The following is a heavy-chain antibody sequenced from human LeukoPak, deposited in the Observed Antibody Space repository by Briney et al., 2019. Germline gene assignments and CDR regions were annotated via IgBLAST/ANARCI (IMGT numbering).Heavy chain of an antibody. CDR1: GYTFTGYY. Sequence: ASVKVSFKASGYTFTGYYMHWVRQAPGQGLEWMGWINPNSGGTNYAQKFQGWVTMTRDTSISTAYMELSRLRSDDTAVYYCAREAVAGTSKAFDIWGQGTMVTVSS. CDR3: AREAVAGTSKAFDI. V-gene: IGHV1-2*04. CDR2: INPNSGGT. J-gene: IGHJ3*02. D-gene: IGHD6-19*01.